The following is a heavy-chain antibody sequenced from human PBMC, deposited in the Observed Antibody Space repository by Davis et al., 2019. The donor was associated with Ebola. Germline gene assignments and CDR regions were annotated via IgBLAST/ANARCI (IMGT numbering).Heavy chain of an antibody. D-gene: IGHD3-3*01. CDR1: AGSISSSSYY. V-gene: IGHV4-39*07. Sequence: SETLSLTCTVSAGSISSSSYYWGWIRQPPGKGLEWIGSMYYSGSTDYNPSLKSRVTISVETSKNQFSLTLSSVTAAETAVYYCARVDYDFWSGYYTGNWFDPWGQGTLVTVSS. CDR3: ARVDYDFWSGYYTGNWFDP. J-gene: IGHJ5*02. CDR2: MYYSGST.